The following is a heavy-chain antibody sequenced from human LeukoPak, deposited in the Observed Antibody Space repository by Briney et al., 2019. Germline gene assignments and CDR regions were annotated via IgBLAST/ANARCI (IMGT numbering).Heavy chain of an antibody. J-gene: IGHJ4*02. Sequence: PSETLSLTCAVYGESFSDYYWSWIRQPPGKGLEWIGEINHSGSTNYSPSLKSRVTISVDTSKNQFSLKLSSVTAADTAVYYCASSGYPGGWYYFNYWGQGTLVTVSS. CDR1: GESFSDYY. V-gene: IGHV4-34*01. CDR2: INHSGST. CDR3: ASSGYPGGWYYFNY. D-gene: IGHD3-22*01.